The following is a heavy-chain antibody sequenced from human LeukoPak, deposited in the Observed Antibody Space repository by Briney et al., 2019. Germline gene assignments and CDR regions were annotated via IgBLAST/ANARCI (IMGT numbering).Heavy chain of an antibody. CDR1: GFTFSSYA. CDR2: ISGSGGST. V-gene: IGHV3-23*01. D-gene: IGHD2-8*02. CDR3: AKDPTSCTD. J-gene: IGHJ1*01. Sequence: TGGSLRPSCAASGFTFSSYAVSWVRQAPGKGLEWVSAISGSGGSTYYADSVKGRFTISRDNSKNTLYLQMNSLRAEDTAVYYCAKDPTSCTDWGQGTLVTVSS.